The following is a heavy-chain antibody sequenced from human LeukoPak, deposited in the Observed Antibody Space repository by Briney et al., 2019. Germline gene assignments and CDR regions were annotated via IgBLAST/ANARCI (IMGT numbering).Heavy chain of an antibody. V-gene: IGHV1-18*01. Sequence: GASVKVSCKASGYTFTSYGISWVRQAPGRGLEWMGWISAYNGNTNYAQKLQGRVTMTTDTSTSTAYMELRSLRSDDTAVYYCARVPETRGLGEVDYWGQGTLVTVSS. J-gene: IGHJ4*02. CDR2: ISAYNGNT. D-gene: IGHD3-10*01. CDR3: ARVPETRGLGEVDY. CDR1: GYTFTSYG.